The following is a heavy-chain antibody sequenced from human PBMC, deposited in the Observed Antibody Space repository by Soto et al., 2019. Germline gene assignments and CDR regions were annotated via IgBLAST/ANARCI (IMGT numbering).Heavy chain of an antibody. D-gene: IGHD3-22*01. V-gene: IGHV2-5*01. CDR2: IYWNDDK. CDR1: VFSLSTSGVG. J-gene: IGHJ4*02. Sequence: PKLVNPTQTLTLTSTFSVFSLSTSGVGVGWIRQPPGKALEWLALIYWNDDKRYSPSLKSRLTITKDTSKNQVVLTMTNMDPVDTATYYCAHLYYYDSSGSCFDYWGQGTLVTVSS. CDR3: AHLYYYDSSGSCFDY.